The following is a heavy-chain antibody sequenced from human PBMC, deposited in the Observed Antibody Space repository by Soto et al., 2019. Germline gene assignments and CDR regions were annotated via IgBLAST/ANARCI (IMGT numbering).Heavy chain of an antibody. Sequence: SETLSLTCAVYGGSFSGYYWSWIRQPPGKGLKWIGEINHSGNTNYNPSLKSRVTISVDTSKNQFSLKLSSVTAADTAVYYCARVLRYFDWSPYNWFDPWGQGTLVTSPQ. J-gene: IGHJ5*02. D-gene: IGHD3-9*01. CDR1: GGSFSGYY. CDR2: INHSGNT. CDR3: ARVLRYFDWSPYNWFDP. V-gene: IGHV4-34*01.